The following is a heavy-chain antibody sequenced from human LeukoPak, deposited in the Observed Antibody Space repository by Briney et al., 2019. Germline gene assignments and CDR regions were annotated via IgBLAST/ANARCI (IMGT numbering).Heavy chain of an antibody. Sequence: GGSLRLSCAASGFTFSSYAMYWVRQAPGKGLEWVSGIFGSGGSTHYADSVKGRFTISRDNSKNTLYLQMNSLRAEDTAVYYCATYVRGDFDYWGQGTLVTVSS. CDR1: GFTFSSYA. CDR2: IFGSGGST. CDR3: ATYVRGDFDY. J-gene: IGHJ4*02. D-gene: IGHD3-10*02. V-gene: IGHV3-23*01.